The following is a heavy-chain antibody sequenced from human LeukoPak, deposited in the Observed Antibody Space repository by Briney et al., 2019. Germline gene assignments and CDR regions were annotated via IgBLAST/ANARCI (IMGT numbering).Heavy chain of an antibody. CDR2: IYIGGSK. Sequence: GGSLRLSCAASGFTVISHYMLWARKAPGKGLEWVSVIYIGGSKYYSDSVTGRFTISRDNSKNTLYLQMNSLRAEDTAVYYCARGGGVVALQRWGQGTLVTVSS. CDR3: ARGGGVVALQR. J-gene: IGHJ1*01. CDR1: GFTVISHY. D-gene: IGHD3-22*01. V-gene: IGHV3-66*01.